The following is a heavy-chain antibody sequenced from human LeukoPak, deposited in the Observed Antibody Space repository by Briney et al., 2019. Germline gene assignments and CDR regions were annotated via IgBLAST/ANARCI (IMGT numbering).Heavy chain of an antibody. J-gene: IGHJ4*02. V-gene: IGHV1-2*02. Sequence: ASVKVSCKAPGYTFTGYYMHWVRQAPGQGLEWMGWINPNSGGTNYAQKFQGRVTMTRDTSISTAYMELSRLRSDDTAVYYCARGVDYGDFDFDYWGQGTLVTVSS. CDR1: GYTFTGYY. CDR2: INPNSGGT. D-gene: IGHD4-17*01. CDR3: ARGVDYGDFDFDY.